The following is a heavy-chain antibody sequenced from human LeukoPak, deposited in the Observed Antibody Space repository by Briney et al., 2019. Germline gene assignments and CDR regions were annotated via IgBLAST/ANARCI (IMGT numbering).Heavy chain of an antibody. V-gene: IGHV3-66*01. CDR2: IYSGGST. Sequence: PGGSLRLSRAASGFTVSSNYMSWVRQAPGKGLEWVSVIYSGGSTYYADSVKGRFTISRDNSKNTLYLQMNSLRAEDTAVYYCARNPEWLLLPYYFDYWGQGTLVTVSS. CDR1: GFTVSSNY. J-gene: IGHJ4*02. D-gene: IGHD3-22*01. CDR3: ARNPEWLLLPYYFDY.